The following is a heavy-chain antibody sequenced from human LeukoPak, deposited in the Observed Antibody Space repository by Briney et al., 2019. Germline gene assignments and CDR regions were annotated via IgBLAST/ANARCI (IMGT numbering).Heavy chain of an antibody. Sequence: XGSLRLSCEGSAFIFSGHWMNWVRQTPGKGLEWVASINHNGNVNYYVDSVKGRFTISRDNAKNSPYLQMSNLRAEDTAVYFCARGGGLDVWGQGATVTVSS. CDR3: ARGGGLDV. V-gene: IGHV3-7*03. CDR1: AFIFSGHW. D-gene: IGHD3-16*01. J-gene: IGHJ6*02. CDR2: INHNGNVN.